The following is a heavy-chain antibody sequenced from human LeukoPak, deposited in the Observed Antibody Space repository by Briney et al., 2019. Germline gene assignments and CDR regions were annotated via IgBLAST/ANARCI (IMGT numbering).Heavy chain of an antibody. V-gene: IGHV3-30*18. CDR3: AKWTTVTSRSPFFDY. J-gene: IGHJ4*02. CDR1: GFTFSSYG. Sequence: GGSLRLSCAASGFTFSSYGMHWVRQAPGKGLEWVAVISYDGSNKYYADSVKGRFTISRDNSKNTLYLQMNSLRAEDTAVYYCAKWTTVTSRSPFFDYWGQGTLVTVSS. CDR2: ISYDGSNK. D-gene: IGHD4-17*01.